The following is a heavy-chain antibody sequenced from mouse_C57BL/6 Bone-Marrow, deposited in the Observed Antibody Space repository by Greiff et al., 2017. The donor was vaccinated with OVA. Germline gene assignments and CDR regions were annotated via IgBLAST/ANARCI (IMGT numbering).Heavy chain of an antibody. Sequence: VQLQESGAELVKPGASVKVSCKASGYTFTSYWMPWVKQRPGQGLEWIGRIHPAGSDTNYNQKFKGKATLTVDKSSSTAYMQLSSLTSEDSAVYYCAIEGSYDYDAWFAYWGQGTLVTVSA. J-gene: IGHJ3*01. CDR3: AIEGSYDYDAWFAY. CDR1: GYTFTSYW. V-gene: IGHV1-74*01. CDR2: IHPAGSDT. D-gene: IGHD2-4*01.